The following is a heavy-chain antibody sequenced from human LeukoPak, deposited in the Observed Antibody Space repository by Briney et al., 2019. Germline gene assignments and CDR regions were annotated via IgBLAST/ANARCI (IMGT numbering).Heavy chain of an antibody. Sequence: GGSLRLSCAASGFTFDDYAMHWVRQAPGKGLDWVSGISWNSGSIDYAHSVKGRFTISRDTAKNSLFLQMNSLRPEDTALYFCAKGTGRYWTFFDSWGLGTLVTVSS. CDR3: AKGTGRYWTFFDS. J-gene: IGHJ4*02. D-gene: IGHD1-26*01. CDR2: ISWNSGSI. CDR1: GFTFDDYA. V-gene: IGHV3-9*01.